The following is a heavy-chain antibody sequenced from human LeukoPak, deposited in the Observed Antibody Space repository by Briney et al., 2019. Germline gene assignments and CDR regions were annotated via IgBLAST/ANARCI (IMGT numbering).Heavy chain of an antibody. J-gene: IGHJ3*02. D-gene: IGHD3-22*01. CDR2: ISGSGGST. V-gene: IGHV3-23*01. Sequence: GGSLRLSCAASGFTFSSYGMSWVRQAPGKGLEWVSAISGSGGSTYYADSVKGRFTISRDNSKNTLYLQMNSLRAEDTAVYYCAKIQDPLLVVVPDAFDIWGQGTMVTVSS. CDR3: AKIQDPLLVVVPDAFDI. CDR1: GFTFSSYG.